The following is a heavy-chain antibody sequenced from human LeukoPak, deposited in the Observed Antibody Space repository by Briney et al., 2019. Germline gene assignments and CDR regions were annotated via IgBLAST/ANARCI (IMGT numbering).Heavy chain of an antibody. Sequence: PGGSLRLSCTTSGFIFSDYGMHWLRQAPGKRPEWVTFIRFDGSLQYYADSVKGRFTISRDNAKNSLYLQMSSLRAEDTAFYARDGVGWETTSWGQGTLVTVSS. D-gene: IGHD5-24*01. CDR2: IRFDGSLQ. CDR3: DGVGWETTS. J-gene: IGHJ5*02. CDR1: GFIFSDYG. V-gene: IGHV3-30*02.